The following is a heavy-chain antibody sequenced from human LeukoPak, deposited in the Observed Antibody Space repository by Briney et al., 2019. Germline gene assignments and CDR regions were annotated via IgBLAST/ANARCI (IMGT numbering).Heavy chain of an antibody. CDR3: VKGRCSGSSCYGGDY. CDR2: ISGSGGST. Sequence: GGSLRLSCAASGFTFSSYAMSWVRQAPGKGLEWASAISGSGGSTYYADSVKGRFTISRDNSKNTLYLQMSSLRAEDTAVYYCVKGRCSGSSCYGGDYWGQGTLVTVSS. CDR1: GFTFSSYA. D-gene: IGHD2-2*01. J-gene: IGHJ4*02. V-gene: IGHV3-23*01.